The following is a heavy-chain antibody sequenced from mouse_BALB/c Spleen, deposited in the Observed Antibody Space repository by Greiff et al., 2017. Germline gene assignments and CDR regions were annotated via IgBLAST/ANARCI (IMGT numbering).Heavy chain of an antibody. CDR3: ARIYYGYDEGFAY. V-gene: IGHV2-2*02. D-gene: IGHD2-2*01. CDR1: GFSLTSYG. Sequence: QVQLKQSGPGLVQPSQSLSITCTVSGFSLTSYGVHWVRQSPGKGLEWLGVIWSGGSTDYNAAFISRLSISKDNSKSQVFFKMNSLQANDTAIYYCARIYYGYDEGFAYWGQGTLVTVSA. CDR2: IWSGGST. J-gene: IGHJ3*01.